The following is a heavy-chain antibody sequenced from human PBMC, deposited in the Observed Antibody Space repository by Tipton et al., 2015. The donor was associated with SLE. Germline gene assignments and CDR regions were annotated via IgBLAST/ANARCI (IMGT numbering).Heavy chain of an antibody. V-gene: IGHV3-21*05. CDR2: ISSSSSYT. J-gene: IGHJ4*02. Sequence: SLRLSCAASGFTFSSYGMHWVRQAPGKGLEWVSYISSSSSYTNYADSVKGRFTISRDNAKNSLYLQMNSLRAEDTAVYYCARDRGPYSSSWGERGDYWGQGTLVTVSS. D-gene: IGHD6-13*01. CDR3: ARDRGPYSSSWGERGDY. CDR1: GFTFSSYG.